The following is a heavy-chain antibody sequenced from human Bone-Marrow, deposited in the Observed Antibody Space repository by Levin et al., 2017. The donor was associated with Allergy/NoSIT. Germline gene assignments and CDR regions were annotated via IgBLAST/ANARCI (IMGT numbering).Heavy chain of an antibody. V-gene: IGHV3-74*01. CDR2: INSDESTT. D-gene: IGHD1-1*01. Sequence: GGSLRLSCTASGVSFSGYWMHWVRQAPEKGLSWVSRINSDESTTNYADSVKGRFTISRDNAKNTLYLQMNSLSVEDTATYYCARARTTGWPFDGLDVWGQGTTVTVS. J-gene: IGHJ6*02. CDR3: ARARTTGWPFDGLDV. CDR1: GVSFSGYW.